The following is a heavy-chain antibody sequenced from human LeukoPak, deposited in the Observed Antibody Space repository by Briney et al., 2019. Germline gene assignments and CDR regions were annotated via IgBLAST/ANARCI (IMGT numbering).Heavy chain of an antibody. J-gene: IGHJ5*02. CDR1: GGSISSSSYY. V-gene: IGHV4-39*01. Sequence: PSETLSLTCTVSGGSISSSSYYWGWIRQPPGKGLEWIGSIYYSGSTYYNPSLKSRVTISVDTFKNQFSLKLSSVTAADTAVYYXXXXVVVPAANXWFDPWGQGTLVTVSS. D-gene: IGHD2-2*01. CDR3: XXXVVVPAANXWFDP. CDR2: IYYSGST.